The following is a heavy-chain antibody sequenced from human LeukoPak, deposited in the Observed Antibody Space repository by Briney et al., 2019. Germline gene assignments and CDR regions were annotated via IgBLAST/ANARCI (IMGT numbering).Heavy chain of an antibody. D-gene: IGHD6-13*01. CDR2: INPNTGGT. J-gene: IGHJ3*02. CDR3: AFPLAAAVAFDI. V-gene: IGHV1-2*02. CDR1: GYTFTGYY. Sequence: ASVKVSCKASGYTFTGYYMHWVRQAPGQGLEWMGWINPNTGGTNYAQKFQGRVTMTRDTSISTAYMELSRLRSDDTAVYYCAFPLAAAVAFDIWGQGTVVTVSS.